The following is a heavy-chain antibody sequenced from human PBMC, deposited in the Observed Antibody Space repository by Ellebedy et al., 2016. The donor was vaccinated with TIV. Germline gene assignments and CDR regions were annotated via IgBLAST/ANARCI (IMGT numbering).Heavy chain of an antibody. D-gene: IGHD4-17*01. CDR3: ATIPTVTKALGMDV. V-gene: IGHV1-24*01. CDR2: FDPEDGET. CDR1: GYTFTSYG. Sequence: ASVKVSXKASGYTFTSYGISWVRQAPGQGLEWMGGFDPEDGETIYAQKFQGRVTMTEDTSTDTAYMELSSLRSEDTAVYYCATIPTVTKALGMDVWGQGTTVTVSS. J-gene: IGHJ6*02.